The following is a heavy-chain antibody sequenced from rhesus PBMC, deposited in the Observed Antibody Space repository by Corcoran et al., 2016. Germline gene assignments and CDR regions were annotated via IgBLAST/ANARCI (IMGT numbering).Heavy chain of an antibody. V-gene: IGHV3S5*01. D-gene: IGHD6-13*01. CDR1: VFTFSREG. CDR2: INSGAGTP. J-gene: IGHJ6*01. CDR3: AKDLYSSWSGLDS. Sequence: EVQLVETGGGLVQPGGSLKLSCAASVFTFSREGMSWVRQASGKWLEWVSAINSGAGTPYYAGSVKGRITISRDNSKNKLSLQMISLRAEDTAVYYCAKDLYSSWSGLDSWGQGVVVTVSS.